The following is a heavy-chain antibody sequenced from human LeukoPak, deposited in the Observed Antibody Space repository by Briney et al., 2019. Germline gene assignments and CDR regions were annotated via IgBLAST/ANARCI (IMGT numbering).Heavy chain of an antibody. CDR3: ARWRGGLVGASSEFDY. D-gene: IGHD1-26*01. Sequence: SVKVSCKASGGTFSSYAISWVRQAPGQGLEWMGRIIPILGIANYAQKFQGRVTITADKSTSTAYMELSSLGSEDTAVYYCARWRGGLVGASSEFDYWGQGTLVTVSS. CDR1: GGTFSSYA. CDR2: IIPILGIA. V-gene: IGHV1-69*04. J-gene: IGHJ4*02.